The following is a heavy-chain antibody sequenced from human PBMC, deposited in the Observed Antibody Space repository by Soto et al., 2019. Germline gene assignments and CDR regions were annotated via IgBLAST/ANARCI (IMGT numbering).Heavy chain of an antibody. CDR1: GYTFTSYA. Sequence: QVQLVQSGAEVNKPGASVKVSCKASGYTFTSYAMHWVRQAPGQRLEWMGWINAGNGNTKYSQKFQGRVTITRDTSASTAYMELSSLRSEDTAVYYCARDRQDYYYYYYMDVWGKGTTVTVSS. CDR3: ARDRQDYYYYYYMDV. V-gene: IGHV1-3*01. CDR2: INAGNGNT. J-gene: IGHJ6*03.